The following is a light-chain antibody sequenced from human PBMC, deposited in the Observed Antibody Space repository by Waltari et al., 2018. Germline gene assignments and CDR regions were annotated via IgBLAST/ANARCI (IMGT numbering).Light chain of an antibody. Sequence: QSALTQPAPVSGSPGQSLTIPCTGTSSDVGGYNLVPWYQQHPGKAPKLMIYEGSKRPSGVSNRFSGSESGNTASLTISGLQAEDEADYYCCSYAGSSTLFGGGTKLTVL. CDR2: EGS. CDR1: SSDVGGYNL. V-gene: IGLV2-23*01. CDR3: CSYAGSSTL. J-gene: IGLJ3*02.